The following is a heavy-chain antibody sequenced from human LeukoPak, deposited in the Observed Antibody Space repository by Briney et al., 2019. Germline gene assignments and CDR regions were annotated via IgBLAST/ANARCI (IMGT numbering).Heavy chain of an antibody. CDR2: ISYDGSNK. CDR3: AKNCPVAESSWYLNGCDY. J-gene: IGHJ4*02. CDR1: GFTFSSYG. V-gene: IGHV3-30*18. D-gene: IGHD6-13*01. Sequence: QPGRSLRLSCAASGFTFSSYGMHWVRQAPGKGLEWVAVISYDGSNKYYADSVKGRFTISRDNSKNTLYLQMNSQRAEDTAVYYCAKNCPVAESSWYLNGCDYWGQGTLVTVSS.